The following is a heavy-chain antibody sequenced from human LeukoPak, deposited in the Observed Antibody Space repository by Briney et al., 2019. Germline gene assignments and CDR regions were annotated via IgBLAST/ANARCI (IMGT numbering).Heavy chain of an antibody. CDR3: ARGVDYYENSGTIDY. CDR1: GFTFSSYG. CDR2: ISYDGSNK. V-gene: IGHV3-30*03. Sequence: RSGGSLRLSCAASGFTFSSYGMHWVRQAPGKGLEWVAVISYDGSNKYYADSVKGRFTISRDNSKNTLYLQMNSLRAEDTAVYYCARGVDYYENSGTIDYWGQGTLVTVSS. J-gene: IGHJ4*02. D-gene: IGHD3-22*01.